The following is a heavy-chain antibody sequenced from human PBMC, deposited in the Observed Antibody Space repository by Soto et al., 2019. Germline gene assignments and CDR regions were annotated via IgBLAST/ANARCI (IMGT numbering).Heavy chain of an antibody. J-gene: IGHJ4*02. V-gene: IGHV3-30*18. Sequence: GGSLRLSCAASGFTFSSYGMHWVGQAPGKGLEWVAVISYDGSNKYYADSVKGRFTISRDNSKNTLYLQMNSLRAEDTAVYYCAKDDGTYSSSSGDFDYWGQGTLVTVSS. CDR3: AKDDGTYSSSSGDFDY. CDR2: ISYDGSNK. CDR1: GFTFSSYG. D-gene: IGHD6-6*01.